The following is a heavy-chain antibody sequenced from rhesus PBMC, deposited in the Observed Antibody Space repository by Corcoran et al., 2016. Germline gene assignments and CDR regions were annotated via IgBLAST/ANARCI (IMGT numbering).Heavy chain of an antibody. J-gene: IGHJ4*01. D-gene: IGHD3-3*01. CDR2: ITGSGGRT. Sequence: QLQLQESGPGLVKPSETLSLTCAVSGGSIRNNYWSWIRQPPGKGLEWIGRITGSGGRTTYNPALKSRLTSSTATSKNQFSLKLGAVTAADPAGYYCARAGLEWLAQYYFDYWGQGVLVTVSS. V-gene: IGHV4-173*01. CDR1: GGSIRNNY. CDR3: ARAGLEWLAQYYFDY.